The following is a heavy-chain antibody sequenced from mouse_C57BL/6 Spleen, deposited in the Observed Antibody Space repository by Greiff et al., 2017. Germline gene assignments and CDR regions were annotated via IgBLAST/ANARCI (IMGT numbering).Heavy chain of an antibody. CDR1: GYAFSSSW. V-gene: IGHV1-82*01. CDR2: IYPGDGDT. Sequence: QVQLQQSGPELVKPGASVKISCKASGYAFSSSWMNWVKQRPGKGLEWIGRIYPGDGDTNYNGKFKGKATLTADKSSSTAYMQLSGLTSEDSAVYFCAREWFAYWGQGTLVTVSA. CDR3: AREWFAY. J-gene: IGHJ3*01.